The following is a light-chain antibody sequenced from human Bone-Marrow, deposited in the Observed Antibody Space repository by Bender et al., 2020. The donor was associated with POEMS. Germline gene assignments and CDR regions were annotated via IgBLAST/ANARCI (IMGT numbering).Light chain of an antibody. J-gene: IGLJ1*01. CDR3: QVWDKSSDQGV. V-gene: IGLV3-21*02. CDR1: NIGTTS. Sequence: SYVLTQPPSVSVAPGQTARITCGGTNIGTTSVHWYQQRPGQAPVLVIYDDSDRPSGIPERFSGSNSGNTATLTVSRVEAGDEADFYCQVWDKSSDQGVFGAGTKVTVL. CDR2: DDS.